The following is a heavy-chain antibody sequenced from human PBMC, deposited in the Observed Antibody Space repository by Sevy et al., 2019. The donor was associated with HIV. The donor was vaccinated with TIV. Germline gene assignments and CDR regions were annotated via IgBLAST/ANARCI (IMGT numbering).Heavy chain of an antibody. D-gene: IGHD4-17*01. CDR3: ARDQHDYGGNLRTGWFDP. Sequence: GGSLRLSCAASGFTFSSYAMHWVRQAPGKGLEWVAVISYDGSNKYYADSVKGRFTIFRDNSKNKLFLQMNSMRAKDTAVYYCARDQHDYGGNLRTGWFDPWGQGTLVTVSS. CDR1: GFTFSSYA. V-gene: IGHV3-30-3*01. CDR2: ISYDGSNK. J-gene: IGHJ5*02.